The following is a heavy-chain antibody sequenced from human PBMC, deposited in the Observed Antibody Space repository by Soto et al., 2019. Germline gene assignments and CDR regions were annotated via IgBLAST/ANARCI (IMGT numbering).Heavy chain of an antibody. CDR3: ARGEDSMTTVTAPMEN. CDR1: GGSISSSNW. D-gene: IGHD4-17*01. V-gene: IGHV4-4*02. CDR2: IYHSGST. Sequence: QVQLQESGPGLVKPSGTLSLTCAVSGGSISSSNWWSWVRQPPGKGLEWIGEIYHSGSTNYNPSLKSRVTLSVDKSKNQFSLKLSSVTAADTAVYYCARGEDSMTTVTAPMENWGQGTLVTVSS. J-gene: IGHJ4*02.